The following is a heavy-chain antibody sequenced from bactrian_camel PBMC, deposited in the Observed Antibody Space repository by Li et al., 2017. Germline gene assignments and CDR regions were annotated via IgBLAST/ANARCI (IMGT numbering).Heavy chain of an antibody. D-gene: IGHD1*01. CDR1: GSTANSNT. CDR3: AADSIRCRGEFLDWEDYDV. J-gene: IGHJ4*01. CDR2: VDSENNT. Sequence: HVQLVESGGGSVQAGGSLRLACLVSGSTANSNTIGWFRQAPGKEREGVAAVDSENNTFVADSVKGRFTISKDNIRDTMYLQMNSLKPEDAGMYYCAADSIRCRGEFLDWEDYDVWGRGTQVTVS. V-gene: IGHV3S53*01.